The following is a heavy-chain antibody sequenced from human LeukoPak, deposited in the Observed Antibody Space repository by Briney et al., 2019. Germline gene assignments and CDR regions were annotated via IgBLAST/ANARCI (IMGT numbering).Heavy chain of an antibody. CDR3: ARHSSGWYEVDY. CDR1: GGSISSYY. V-gene: IGHV4-59*08. CDR2: IYYSGST. Sequence: SETLSLTCTVSGGSISSYYWSWIRQPPGKGLEWIGYIYYSGSTNYNPSLKSRVTISVDTSKNQFSLILSSVTAADTAVYYCARHSSGWYEVDYWGQGTLVTVSS. D-gene: IGHD6-19*01. J-gene: IGHJ4*02.